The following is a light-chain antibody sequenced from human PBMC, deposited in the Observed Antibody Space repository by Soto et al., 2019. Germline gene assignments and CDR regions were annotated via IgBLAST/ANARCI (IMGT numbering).Light chain of an antibody. CDR3: QQRHMWPIT. V-gene: IGKV3D-15*01. CDR2: GAS. J-gene: IGKJ5*01. Sequence: IVITQSPATLSVSPGERATLSCRASQSVNSNLAWYQQKPGQAPRLLIYGASSRATGIPDRFSGSGSGTDFTLTISRLEPEDSAVYYCQQRHMWPITFGQGTRLEIK. CDR1: QSVNSN.